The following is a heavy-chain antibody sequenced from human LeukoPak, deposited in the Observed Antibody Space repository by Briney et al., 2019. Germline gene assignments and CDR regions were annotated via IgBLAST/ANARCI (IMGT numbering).Heavy chain of an antibody. CDR1: GGTFSSYA. CDR3: ARAYSYGSDYYYGMDV. D-gene: IGHD5-18*01. Sequence: SVKVSCKASGGTFSSYAISWVRQAPGQGLEWMGWISGYNGNTKYAHKVQGRVTMTTDTSTGTAYMELRSLRSDDTAVYYCARAYSYGSDYYYGMDVWGQGTTVTVSS. J-gene: IGHJ6*02. V-gene: IGHV1-18*01. CDR2: ISGYNGNT.